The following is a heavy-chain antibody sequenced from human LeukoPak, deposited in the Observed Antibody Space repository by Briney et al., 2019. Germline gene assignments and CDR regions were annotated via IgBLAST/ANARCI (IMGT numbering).Heavy chain of an antibody. CDR1: GGSISSYY. Sequence: PSETLSVTCTVSGGSISSYYWSWIRQPPGKGLEWIGYIYYSGSTNYNPSLKSRVTISVDTSKNQFSLKLSSVTAADTAVYYCARSSSGWTPLSFDYWGQGTLVTVSS. J-gene: IGHJ4*02. CDR2: IYYSGST. V-gene: IGHV4-59*01. CDR3: ARSSSGWTPLSFDY. D-gene: IGHD6-19*01.